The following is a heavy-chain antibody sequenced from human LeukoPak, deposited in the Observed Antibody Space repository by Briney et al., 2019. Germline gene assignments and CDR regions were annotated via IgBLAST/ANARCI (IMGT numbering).Heavy chain of an antibody. CDR2: IIPIFGTA. Sequence: SVKVSCKASGGTFSSYAISWVRQAPGQGLEWVGGIIPIFGTANYAQKFQGRVTMTRDTSTSTVYMELSSLRSEYTAVYYCARESIPAVAGTSDYWGQGTLVTVSS. CDR1: GGTFSSYA. D-gene: IGHD6-19*01. CDR3: ARESIPAVAGTSDY. J-gene: IGHJ4*02. V-gene: IGHV1-69*05.